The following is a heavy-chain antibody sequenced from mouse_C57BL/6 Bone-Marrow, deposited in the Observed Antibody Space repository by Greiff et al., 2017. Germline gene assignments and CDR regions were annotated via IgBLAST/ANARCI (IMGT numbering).Heavy chain of an antibody. CDR3: ARGPYDYDGDFDY. J-gene: IGHJ2*01. CDR1: GYSFTGYY. Sequence: VQLQQSGPELVKPGASVKISCKASGYSFTGYYMNWVKQSPEKSLEWIGEINPSTGGTTYNQKFKAKATLTVDKSSSTAYMQLKSLTSEDSAVYYCARGPYDYDGDFDYWGQGNTLTVSA. CDR2: INPSTGGT. V-gene: IGHV1-42*01. D-gene: IGHD2-4*01.